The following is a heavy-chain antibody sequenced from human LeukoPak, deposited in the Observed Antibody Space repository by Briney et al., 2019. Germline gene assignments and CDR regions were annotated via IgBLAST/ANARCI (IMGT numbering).Heavy chain of an antibody. J-gene: IGHJ4*02. CDR1: GFTFGSYA. Sequence: PGGSLRLSCAASGFTFGSYAMSWVRQAPGKGLEWVAHIKQDGSEKYYVDSIKGRFTISRDNAKNLVYLQMNSLRAEDTAVYYCARGWNYAFRFDYWGQGTLVPVSS. CDR2: IKQDGSEK. CDR3: ARGWNYAFRFDY. D-gene: IGHD1-7*01. V-gene: IGHV3-7*01.